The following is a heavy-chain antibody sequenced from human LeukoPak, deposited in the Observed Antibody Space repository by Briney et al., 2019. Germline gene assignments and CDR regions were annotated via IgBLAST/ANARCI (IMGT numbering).Heavy chain of an antibody. CDR1: GFTFSSYG. V-gene: IGHV3-21*01. D-gene: IGHD3-10*01. J-gene: IGHJ5*02. Sequence: GGSLRLSCAASGFTFSSYGMSWVRQAPGKGLEWVSSISSSNSYIYYADSVKGRFTISRDNAKNSLYLQMNSLRAEDTAVYYCARVVWFGELTFDPWGQGTLVTVSS. CDR3: ARVVWFGELTFDP. CDR2: ISSSNSYI.